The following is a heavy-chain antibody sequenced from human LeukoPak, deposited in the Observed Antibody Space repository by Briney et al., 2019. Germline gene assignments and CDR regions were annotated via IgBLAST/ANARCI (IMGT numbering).Heavy chain of an antibody. D-gene: IGHD4-17*01. CDR3: ARDRARDEYGDYFVY. Sequence: SETLSLTCTVSGGSISSYYWNWIRQPPGKGLEWIGYIYYSGTTNYNPSLKSRVTISVDTSKNQFSLRLRSVTAADTAVYYCARDRARDEYGDYFVYWGQGTLVTVSS. CDR2: IYYSGTT. V-gene: IGHV4-59*01. J-gene: IGHJ4*02. CDR1: GGSISSYY.